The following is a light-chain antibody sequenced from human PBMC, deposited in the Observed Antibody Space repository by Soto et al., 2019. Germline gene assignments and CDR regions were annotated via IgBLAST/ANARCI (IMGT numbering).Light chain of an antibody. CDR1: QSVSTSY. J-gene: IGKJ5*01. CDR2: DAF. CDR3: QQYGYSPIT. V-gene: IGKV3-20*01. Sequence: EIVLTQSPGTLSLSPGERATLSCRASQSVSTSYVAWYQQKFGQAPRLLIYDAFSRATGIPDRFSASGSGTDFTLTISRLEPEDFVVYYCQQYGYSPITFGQGTRLEIK.